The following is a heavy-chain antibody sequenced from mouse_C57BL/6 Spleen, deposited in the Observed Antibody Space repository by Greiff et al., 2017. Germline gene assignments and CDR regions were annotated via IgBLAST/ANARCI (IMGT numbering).Heavy chain of an antibody. J-gene: IGHJ2*01. CDR3: ARGLRLDYFDY. V-gene: IGHV1-53*01. D-gene: IGHD1-2*01. CDR1: GYTFTSYW. Sequence: VQLQQPGTELVKPGASVKLSCKASGYTFTSYWMHWVKQRPGQGLEWIGNINPCNGGTNYNEKFKSKATLTVNKSSSTANMLLSGLTSEDSAVYYCARGLRLDYFDYWGQGTTLTVSS. CDR2: INPCNGGT.